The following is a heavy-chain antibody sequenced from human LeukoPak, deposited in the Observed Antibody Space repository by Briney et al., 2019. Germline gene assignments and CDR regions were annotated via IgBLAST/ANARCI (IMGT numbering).Heavy chain of an antibody. Sequence: GGSLRLSCAASGFTFSSYAMSWVRQAPGKGLEWVAVIWSDGSNKYYADSVKGRFTISRDNSKNTLYLQMNTLRADDTAVYFCASAAGPFDHWGQGTLVTVSS. J-gene: IGHJ4*02. D-gene: IGHD6-13*01. CDR1: GFTFSSYA. CDR3: ASAAGPFDH. CDR2: IWSDGSNK. V-gene: IGHV3-33*08.